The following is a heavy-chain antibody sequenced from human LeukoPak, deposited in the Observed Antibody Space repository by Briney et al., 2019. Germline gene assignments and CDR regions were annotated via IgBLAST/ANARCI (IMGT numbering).Heavy chain of an antibody. CDR3: RRRRIDSMYSRYDP. V-gene: IGHV4-59*11. CDR2: TYNSGST. Sequence: PSETLSLTCCVSGASICSLYWTWLRQPPGQGLEWIGYTYNSGSTNYNHSLKSRATMSIDAPNNQYSLRLTLVPDADAVGYFWRRRRIDSMYSRYDPLGQRTLVIVSS. J-gene: IGHJ5*02. D-gene: IGHD5-18*01. CDR1: GASICSLY.